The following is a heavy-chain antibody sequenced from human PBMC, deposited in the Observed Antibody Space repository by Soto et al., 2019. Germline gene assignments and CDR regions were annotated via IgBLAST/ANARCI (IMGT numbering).Heavy chain of an antibody. V-gene: IGHV1-46*01. CDR1: GFSFSDYF. J-gene: IGHJ4*02. Sequence: ASVKVSCKASGFSFSDYFMHWVRQAPGQGLEWMGIINPSGDRTDYAQKFQGRVTITRDTSTSTVYMDLGSLRSEDTAVYYCAAPRDGYSFDYWGQGTLVTVSS. CDR2: INPSGDRT. CDR3: AAPRDGYSFDY. D-gene: IGHD3-22*01.